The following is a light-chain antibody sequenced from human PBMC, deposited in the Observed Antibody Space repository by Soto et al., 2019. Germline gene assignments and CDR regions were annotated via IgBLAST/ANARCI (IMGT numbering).Light chain of an antibody. CDR1: QSVSRY. V-gene: IGKV3-11*01. J-gene: IGKJ3*01. Sequence: IVLTQSPATLSLSPGERATLSCRASQSVSRYLAWYQQKPGQAPRLLITEASSRATGIPARFSGSGSGTDFTRTISSLEPEDFAVYYCQQRSNWVTFGPGTKVDIK. CDR2: EAS. CDR3: QQRSNWVT.